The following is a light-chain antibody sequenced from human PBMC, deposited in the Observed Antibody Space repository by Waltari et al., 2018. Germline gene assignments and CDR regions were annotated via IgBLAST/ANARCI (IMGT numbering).Light chain of an antibody. CDR1: GSDIGSYDL. V-gene: IGLV2-23*01. J-gene: IGLJ2*01. CDR2: QAS. CDR3: SANRGSRRTHG. Sequence: QSALTQPASLSGSPGQSITISCTGTGSDIGSYDLVSWYQLHPGKAPKLLIYQASKRPAVVSNRFSVYQCGQSASLTISGLQVDEVADYYWSANRGSRRTHGFGRGSTRTVL.